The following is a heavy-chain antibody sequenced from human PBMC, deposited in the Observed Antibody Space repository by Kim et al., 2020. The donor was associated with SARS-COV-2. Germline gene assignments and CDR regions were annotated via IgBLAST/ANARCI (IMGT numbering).Heavy chain of an antibody. CDR3: AREIYSNYGDNWFDP. Sequence: ASVKVSCKASGYTFTSYAMNWVRQAPGQGLEWMGWINTNTGNPTYAQGFTGRFVFSLDTSVSTAYLQISGLKAEDTAVYYCAREIYSNYGDNWFDPWGQGTLVTVSS. CDR1: GYTFTSYA. J-gene: IGHJ5*02. CDR2: INTNTGNP. D-gene: IGHD4-4*01. V-gene: IGHV7-4-1*02.